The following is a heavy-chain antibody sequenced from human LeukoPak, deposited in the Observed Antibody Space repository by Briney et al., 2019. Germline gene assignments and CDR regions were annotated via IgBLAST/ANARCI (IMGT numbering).Heavy chain of an antibody. J-gene: IGHJ4*02. CDR3: ARQYNWNYGLDY. V-gene: IGHV4-30-4*08. CDR1: GGSISSGDYY. Sequence: SQTLSLTCTVSGGSISSGDYYWRWIRQPPGKGLEWIGYIYYSGSTYYNPSLKSRVTISVDTSKNQFSLKLSSVTAADTAVYYCARQYNWNYGLDYWGQGTLVTVSS. D-gene: IGHD1-7*01. CDR2: IYYSGST.